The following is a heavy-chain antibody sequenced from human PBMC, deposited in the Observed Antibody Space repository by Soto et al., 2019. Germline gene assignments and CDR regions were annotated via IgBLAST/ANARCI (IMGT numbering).Heavy chain of an antibody. Sequence: ASVKVSCKASGGTFSSYAISWVRQAPGQGLEWMGGIIPIFGTANYAQKFQGRVTITADESTSTAYMELSSLRSEDTAVYYCARALSDYYDSSGYAGYWGQGTLVTVSS. J-gene: IGHJ4*02. CDR2: IIPIFGTA. CDR3: ARALSDYYDSSGYAGY. D-gene: IGHD3-22*01. CDR1: GGTFSSYA. V-gene: IGHV1-69*13.